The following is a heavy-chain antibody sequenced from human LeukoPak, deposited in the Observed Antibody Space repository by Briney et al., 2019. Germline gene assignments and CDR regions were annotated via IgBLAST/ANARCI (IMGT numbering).Heavy chain of an antibody. CDR3: ASGPGSGWYGDYYYMDV. V-gene: IGHV1-2*02. CDR2: INPNSGGT. D-gene: IGHD6-19*01. Sequence: ASVKVSCKASGYTLTGYYMHWVRQAPGQGLEWMGWINPNSGGTNYAQKFQGRVTMTRDTSISTAYMELSRLRSDDTAVYYCASGPGSGWYGDYYYMDVWGKGTTVTVSS. CDR1: GYTLTGYY. J-gene: IGHJ6*03.